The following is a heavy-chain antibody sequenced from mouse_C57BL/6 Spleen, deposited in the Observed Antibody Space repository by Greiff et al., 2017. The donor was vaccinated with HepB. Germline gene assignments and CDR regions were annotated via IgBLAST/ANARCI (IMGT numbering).Heavy chain of an antibody. CDR1: GFTFSDYG. J-gene: IGHJ2*01. CDR3: ARVFGHYFDY. CDR2: ISSGSSTI. V-gene: IGHV5-17*01. Sequence: DVKLQESGGGLVKPGGSLKLSCAASGFTFSDYGMHWVRQAPEKGLEWVAYISSGSSTIYYADTVKGRFTISRDNAKNTLFLQMTSLRSEDTAMYYCARVFGHYFDYWGQGTTLTVSS.